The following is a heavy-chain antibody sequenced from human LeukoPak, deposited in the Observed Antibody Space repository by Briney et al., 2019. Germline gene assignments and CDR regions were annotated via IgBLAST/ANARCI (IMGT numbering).Heavy chain of an antibody. CDR3: AREMGHGMDV. D-gene: IGHD1-26*01. CDR1: GFTFSRSG. J-gene: IGHJ6*02. Sequence: QPGGSLRLSCAASGFTFSRSGMHWVRQAPGKGLEWASYISSSGSTIYYADSVKGRFTISRDNAKNSLYLQMNSLRAEDTAVYYCAREMGHGMDVWGQGTTVTVSS. CDR2: ISSSGSTI. V-gene: IGHV3-48*04.